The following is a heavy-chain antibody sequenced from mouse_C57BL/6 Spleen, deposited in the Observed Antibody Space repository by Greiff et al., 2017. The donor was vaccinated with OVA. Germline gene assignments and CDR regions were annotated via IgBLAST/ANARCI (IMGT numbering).Heavy chain of an antibody. D-gene: IGHD2-4*01. J-gene: IGHJ3*01. CDR2: IWRGGST. CDR1: GFSLTSYG. Sequence: VMLVESGPGLVQPSQSLSITCTVSGFSLTSYGVHWVRQSPGKGLEWLGVIWRGGSTDYNAAFMSRLSITKDNSKSQVFFKMNSLQADDTAIYYCAKGVYYDYDGAYWGQGTLVTVSA. CDR3: AKGVYYDYDGAY. V-gene: IGHV2-5*01.